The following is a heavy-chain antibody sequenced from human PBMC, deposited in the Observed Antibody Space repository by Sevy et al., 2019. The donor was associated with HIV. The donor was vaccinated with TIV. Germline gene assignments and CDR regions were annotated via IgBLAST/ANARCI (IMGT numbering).Heavy chain of an antibody. CDR3: ARERLDDYSNFFFDY. V-gene: IGHV4-59*01. CDR1: GDSLSDYY. Sequence: SETLSLTCTVSGDSLSDYYWSWIRQPPGKGLEWIGFVFYSWTTTYNPSLGSRVSISVDTSKNQFSLRLTSVTAADTALYYCARERLDDYSNFFFDYWGRGTQVTVSS. D-gene: IGHD4-4*01. CDR2: VFYSWTT. J-gene: IGHJ4*02.